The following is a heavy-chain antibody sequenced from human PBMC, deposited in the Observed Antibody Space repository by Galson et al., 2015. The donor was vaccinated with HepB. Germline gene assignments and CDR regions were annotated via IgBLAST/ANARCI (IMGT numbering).Heavy chain of an antibody. CDR1: GYTFTSYA. CDR3: AREGGDGYNHDY. J-gene: IGHJ4*02. CDR2: INAGNGNT. D-gene: IGHD5-24*01. Sequence: SVKVSCKASGYTFTSYAMHWVRQAPGQRLEWMGWINAGNGNTKYSQKFQGRVTITRDTSASTAYMELSSLRSEDTAVYYCAREGGDGYNHDYWGQGTLVTVSS. V-gene: IGHV1-3*01.